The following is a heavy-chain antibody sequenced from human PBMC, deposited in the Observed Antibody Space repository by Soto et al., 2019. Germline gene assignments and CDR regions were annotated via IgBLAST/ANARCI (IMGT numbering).Heavy chain of an antibody. J-gene: IGHJ4*02. CDR1: GDSVSSGSAA. V-gene: IGHV6-1*01. CDR2: TYYESKRYH. D-gene: IGHD3-10*01. Sequence: QVQLQQSGPGLVKPSQTLSVTCAISGDSVSSGSAAWHWIRQSPSRGLEWLGRTYYESKRYHDSAVFVKSRMTINPDTSKNPFSLQLSSVTPEDTAVYYCARNYYGSGSYYTTFDSWGQGTLVTVSP. CDR3: ARNYYGSGSYYTTFDS.